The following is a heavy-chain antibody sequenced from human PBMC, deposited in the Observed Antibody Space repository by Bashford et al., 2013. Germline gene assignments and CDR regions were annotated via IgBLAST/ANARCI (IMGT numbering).Heavy chain of an antibody. J-gene: IGHJ5*02. Sequence: SETLSLTCTVSGGSISSSSSYWGWIRQPPRKGLEWIGKLYYSGSTYYNPSLKSRVTISVDTSKNQFSLKVTSVTAADTAVYYCARHLHNDWRANGCDPWGPGTLVTVSS. V-gene: IGHV4-39*01. CDR3: ARHLHNDWRANGCDP. CDR2: LYYSGST. D-gene: IGHD3-9*01. CDR1: GGSISSSSSY.